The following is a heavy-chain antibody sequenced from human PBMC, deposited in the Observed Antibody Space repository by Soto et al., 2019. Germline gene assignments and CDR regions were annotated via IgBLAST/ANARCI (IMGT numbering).Heavy chain of an antibody. CDR3: ARGVGTWIQLDDAFDI. J-gene: IGHJ3*02. CDR1: GFTFSSYW. D-gene: IGHD5-18*01. V-gene: IGHV3-7*01. Sequence: LRLSCAASGFTFSSYWMSWVRQAPVKGLEWVANIKQDGSEKYYVDSVKGRFTISRDNAKNSLYLQMNSLRAEDTAVYYCARGVGTWIQLDDAFDIWGQGTMVTV. CDR2: IKQDGSEK.